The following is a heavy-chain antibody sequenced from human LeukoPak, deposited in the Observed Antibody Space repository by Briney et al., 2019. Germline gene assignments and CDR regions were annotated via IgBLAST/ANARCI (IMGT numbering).Heavy chain of an antibody. CDR2: FTSGYTI. D-gene: IGHD2-15*01. CDR1: GFTFSSYA. J-gene: IGHJ6*02. V-gene: IGHV3-69-1*02. Sequence: PGGSLRLSCAASGFTFSSYAMTWVRQAPGKGLEWAASFTSGYTIYFADSVRGRFSISRDNAKNSLYLQMNSLRAEDTAVYYCARVSGIALDVWGQGTTVTVSS. CDR3: ARVSGIALDV.